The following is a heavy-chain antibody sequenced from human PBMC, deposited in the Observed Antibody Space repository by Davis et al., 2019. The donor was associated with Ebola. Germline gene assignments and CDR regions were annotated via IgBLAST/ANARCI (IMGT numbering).Heavy chain of an antibody. CDR3: ARGPDSSSREPYYYYGMDV. CDR1: GGSISSSSYY. Sequence: MPSETLSLTCTVSGGSISSSSYYWSWIRQPPGKGLEWIGYIYYSGSTNYNPSLKSRVTISVDTSKNQFSLKLSSVTAADTAVYYCARGPDSSSREPYYYYGMDVWGKGTTVTVSS. D-gene: IGHD6-13*01. J-gene: IGHJ6*04. CDR2: IYYSGST. V-gene: IGHV4-61*01.